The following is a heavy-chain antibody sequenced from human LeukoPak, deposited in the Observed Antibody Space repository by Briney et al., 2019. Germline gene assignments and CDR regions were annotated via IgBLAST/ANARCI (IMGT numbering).Heavy chain of an antibody. CDR1: GGSISSYY. J-gene: IGHJ4*02. CDR3: ARLDSSGLNDYSDY. D-gene: IGHD6-19*01. CDR2: IYYSGST. V-gene: IGHV4-59*08. Sequence: PSETLSLTCTVSGGSISSYYWSWIRQPPGKGLEWIGYIYYSGSTNYNPSLKSRVTISVDTSKNQFSLKLSSVTAADTAVYYCARLDSSGLNDYSDYWGQGTLVTVSS.